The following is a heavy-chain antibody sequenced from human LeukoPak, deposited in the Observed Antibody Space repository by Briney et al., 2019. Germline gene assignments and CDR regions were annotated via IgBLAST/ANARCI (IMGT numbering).Heavy chain of an antibody. J-gene: IGHJ3*02. Sequence: SETLSLTCTVSGGSISRSSYYWGWIRQPPGKGLEWIGSVYYSGSAYYNPSLKSRVIISVDTSKNQFSLKLSSVTAADTAVYYCARDTEICAFDIWGQGTMVTVSS. D-gene: IGHD2-15*01. V-gene: IGHV4-39*07. CDR3: ARDTEICAFDI. CDR1: GGSISRSSYY. CDR2: VYYSGSA.